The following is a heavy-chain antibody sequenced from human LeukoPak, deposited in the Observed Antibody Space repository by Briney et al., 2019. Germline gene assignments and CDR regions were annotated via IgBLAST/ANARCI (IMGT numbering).Heavy chain of an antibody. J-gene: IGHJ6*02. CDR3: ARAAGRAAGTAMAARRGNYGMYV. D-gene: IGHD5-18*01. V-gene: IGHV4-34*01. Sequence: SETLSLTCAVYGGSFRGYYWSWIRQPPGKGLEWMGEINHSGSTNYNPSLKSRVTISVDTSKNQFSLKLSSVTAADTAVYYCARAAGRAAGTAMAARRGNYGMYVWGQGTTVTVSS. CDR1: GGSFRGYY. CDR2: INHSGST.